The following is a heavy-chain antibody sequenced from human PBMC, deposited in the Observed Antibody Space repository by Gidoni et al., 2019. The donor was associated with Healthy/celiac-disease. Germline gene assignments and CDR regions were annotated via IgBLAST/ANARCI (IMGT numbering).Heavy chain of an antibody. D-gene: IGHD6-13*01. J-gene: IGHJ2*01. CDR1: GFTVSSNY. CDR3: AREDRYIAAAGTPYWYFDL. Sequence: EVQLVESGGGLVQPGGSLRLSCAASGFTVSSNYMSWVRQAPGKGLEWVSVIYSGGSTYYADSVKGRFTISRHNSKNTLYLQMNSLRAEDTAVYYCAREDRYIAAAGTPYWYFDLWGRGTLVTVSS. CDR2: IYSGGST. V-gene: IGHV3-53*04.